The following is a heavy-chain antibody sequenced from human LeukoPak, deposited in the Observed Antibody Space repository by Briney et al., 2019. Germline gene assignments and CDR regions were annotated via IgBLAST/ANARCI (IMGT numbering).Heavy chain of an antibody. V-gene: IGHV3-20*04. D-gene: IGHD6-6*01. J-gene: IGHJ4*02. CDR3: ARGESSSSSGPLIDY. CDR1: GFTFSSYW. Sequence: PGGSLRLSCAASGFTFSSYWMSWVRQAPGKGLEWVSGINWNGGSTGYADSVKGRFTISRDNAKNSLYLQMNSLRAEDTALYYCARGESSSSSGPLIDYWGQGTLVTVSS. CDR2: INWNGGST.